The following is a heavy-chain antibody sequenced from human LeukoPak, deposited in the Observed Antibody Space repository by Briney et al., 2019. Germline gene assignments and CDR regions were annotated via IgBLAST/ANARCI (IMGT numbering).Heavy chain of an antibody. CDR3: ARAELREVGASDY. Sequence: ASVKVSCKASGYSFVLYGISWVRQAPGQGLEWMGIINPSGGSTSYAQKFQGRVTMTRDTSTSTVYMELSSLRSEDTAVYYCARAELREVGASDYWGQGTLVTVSS. V-gene: IGHV1-46*01. J-gene: IGHJ4*02. CDR1: GYSFVLYG. D-gene: IGHD1-26*01. CDR2: INPSGGST.